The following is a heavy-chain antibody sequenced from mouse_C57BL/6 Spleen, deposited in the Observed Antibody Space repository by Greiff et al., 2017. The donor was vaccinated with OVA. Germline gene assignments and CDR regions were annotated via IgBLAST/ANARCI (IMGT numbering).Heavy chain of an antibody. CDR2: IDPSDSYT. J-gene: IGHJ3*01. V-gene: IGHV1-69*01. D-gene: IGHD1-1*01. CDR1: GYTFTSYW. CDR3: ARGITTVAY. Sequence: VQLQQPGAELVMPGASVKLSCKASGYTFTSYWMHWVKQRPGQGLEWIGEIDPSDSYTNYNQKFKGKSTLTVDKSSSTAYMQLSSLTSEDSAVYYCARGITTVAYWGQGTLVTVSA.